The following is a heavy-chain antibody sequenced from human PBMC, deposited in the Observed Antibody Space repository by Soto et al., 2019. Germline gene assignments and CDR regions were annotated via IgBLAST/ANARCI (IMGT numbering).Heavy chain of an antibody. Sequence: EVQLVESGGGLVQPGGSLRLSCAASGFTFSSYSMNWVRQAPGKGLEWVSSISSSSSYIYYADSVKGRFTISRDNAKNSLYLQMNSLRAEDTAVYYCARDMMRYCSSTSCYSPYYYYYGMDVWGQGTTVTVSS. J-gene: IGHJ6*02. CDR2: ISSSSSYI. CDR3: ARDMMRYCSSTSCYSPYYYYYGMDV. V-gene: IGHV3-21*01. D-gene: IGHD2-2*02. CDR1: GFTFSSYS.